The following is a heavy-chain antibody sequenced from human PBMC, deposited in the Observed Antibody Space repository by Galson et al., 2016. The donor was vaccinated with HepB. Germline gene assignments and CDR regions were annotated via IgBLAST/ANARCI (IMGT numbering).Heavy chain of an antibody. J-gene: IGHJ4*02. CDR3: AKRHEYCPPVGCSVDS. Sequence: PGKRLEWIGEIYHSGSIDYNPSLKSRVTISLDKSKNQFSLKLTSVTAADTAVYYCAKRHEYCPPVGCSVDSWGQGTLFSVSS. V-gene: IGHV4-4*02. D-gene: IGHD2/OR15-2a*01. CDR2: IYHSGSI.